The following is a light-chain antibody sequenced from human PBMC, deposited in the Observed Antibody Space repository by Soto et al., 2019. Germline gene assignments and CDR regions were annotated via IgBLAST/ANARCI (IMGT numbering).Light chain of an antibody. CDR3: TSYTPSGNYV. CDR1: SSDVGAYNY. J-gene: IGLJ1*01. V-gene: IGLV2-14*01. CDR2: DVS. Sequence: QSALTQPASLSGSPGQSIAISCTGTSSDVGAYNYVSWYQQHPGKAPKLMIYDVSNRPSGVSNRFSGSKSGNTASLTISGLQAEDEADYYCTSYTPSGNYVFGTGTKVTV.